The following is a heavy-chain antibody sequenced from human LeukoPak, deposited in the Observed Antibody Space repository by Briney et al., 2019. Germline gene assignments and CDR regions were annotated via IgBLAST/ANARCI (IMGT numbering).Heavy chain of an antibody. CDR2: IIPILGIA. D-gene: IGHD4-23*01. V-gene: IGHV1-69*04. CDR3: ASSGEGARGGNLVGGY. J-gene: IGHJ4*02. CDR1: GGTFSSYA. Sequence: VASVKVSCKASGGTFSSYAISWVRQAPGQGLEWMGRIIPILGIANYAQKFQGRVTITADKSTSTAYMELSSLRSEDTAVYYCASSGEGARGGNLVGGYWGQGTLVTVSS.